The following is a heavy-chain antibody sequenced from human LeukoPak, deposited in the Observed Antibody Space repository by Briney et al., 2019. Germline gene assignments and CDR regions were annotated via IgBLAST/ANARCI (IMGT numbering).Heavy chain of an antibody. CDR3: ARDNSGSSNFDY. CDR2: IWYDGNNK. D-gene: IGHD1-26*01. CDR1: GFTFSSYG. V-gene: IGHV3-33*08. Sequence: GRSLRLSCAASGFTFSSYGMHWVRQALGKGLEWVAVIWYDGNNKYYSDSVKGRFTISRDNSKNRVYLQMNSLRAEDTAVYYCARDNSGSSNFDYWGQGTLVTVSS. J-gene: IGHJ4*02.